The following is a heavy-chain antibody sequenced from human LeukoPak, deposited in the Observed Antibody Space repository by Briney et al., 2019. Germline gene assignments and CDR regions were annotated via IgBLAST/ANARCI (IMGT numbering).Heavy chain of an antibody. V-gene: IGHV4-30-2*01. CDR2: IYHSGST. CDR3: AVVPGEGWFDP. Sequence: PSETLSLTCAVSGGSISSGGYSWSWIRQPPGKGLEWIGYIYHSGSTYYNPSLKSRVTISVDRSKNQFSLKLSSVTAADTAVYYCAVVPGEGWFDPWGQGTLVTVSS. CDR1: GGSISSGGYS. J-gene: IGHJ5*02. D-gene: IGHD3-10*01.